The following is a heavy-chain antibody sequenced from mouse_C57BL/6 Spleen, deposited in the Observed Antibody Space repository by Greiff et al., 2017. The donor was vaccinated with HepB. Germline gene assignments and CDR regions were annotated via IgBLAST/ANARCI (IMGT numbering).Heavy chain of an antibody. CDR2: INPNNGGT. V-gene: IGHV1-26*01. CDR3: AREFYN. CDR1: GYTFTDYY. Sequence: EVQLQQSGPELVKPGASVKISCKASGYTFTDYYMNWVKQSHGKSLEWIGDINPNNGGTSYNQKFKGKATLTVDKSSSTAYMELRSLTSEDSAVYYCAREFYNWGQGTTLTVSS. J-gene: IGHJ2*01.